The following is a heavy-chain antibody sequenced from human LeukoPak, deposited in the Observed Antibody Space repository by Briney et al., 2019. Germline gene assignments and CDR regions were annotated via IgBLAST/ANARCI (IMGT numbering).Heavy chain of an antibody. CDR1: GFTFSNYN. V-gene: IGHV3-48*04. CDR3: ARGGLVTITTLDY. Sequence: GGSLRLSCAASGFTFSNYNMNWVRQAPGKGLEWVSYTASGGSRTIYYADSVKGRFTVSRDNAKNSLYLQMDSLRAEDTAVYYCARGGLVTITTLDYWGQGTLVTVSS. CDR2: TASGGSRTI. J-gene: IGHJ4*02. D-gene: IGHD3-22*01.